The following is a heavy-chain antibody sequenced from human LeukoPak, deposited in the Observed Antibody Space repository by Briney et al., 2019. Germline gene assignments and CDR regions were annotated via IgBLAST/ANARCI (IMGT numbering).Heavy chain of an antibody. D-gene: IGHD2-21*02. V-gene: IGHV1-46*01. CDR2: INPSGGST. CDR1: GYTFTSYG. CDR3: ARASLGHIVVVTAILAY. Sequence: GASVKVSCKASGYTFTSYGISWVRQAPGQGLEWMGIINPSGGSTSYAQKFQGRVTMTRDTSTSTVYMELSSLRSEDTAVYYCARASLGHIVVVTAILAYWGQGTLVTVSS. J-gene: IGHJ4*02.